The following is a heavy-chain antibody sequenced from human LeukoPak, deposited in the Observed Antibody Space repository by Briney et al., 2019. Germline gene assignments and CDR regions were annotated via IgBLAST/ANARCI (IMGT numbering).Heavy chain of an antibody. CDR3: ARDRAYYDSSGPIRGYFDY. Sequence: PGGSLRLSCAASGLTVSSNCMSWVRQAPGKGLEWVSFIYSGGSTYYTDSVKGRFTISRDNSKNTLYLQMNSLRAEDTAVYYCARDRAYYDSSGPIRGYFDYWGQGTLVTVSS. D-gene: IGHD3-22*01. J-gene: IGHJ4*02. CDR1: GLTVSSNC. V-gene: IGHV3-53*05. CDR2: IYSGGST.